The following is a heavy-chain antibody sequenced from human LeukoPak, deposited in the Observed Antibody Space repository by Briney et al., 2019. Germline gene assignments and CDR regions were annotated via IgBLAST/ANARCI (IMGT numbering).Heavy chain of an antibody. Sequence: PGGSLRLSCAASGFTFSTYWMHWVRQAPGKGLVWVSHINTDGSSATYADSVKGRFTISRDNAKNTLYLQMNSLRPEDTAVYYCAREERGLAIDYWGQGALVTVSS. D-gene: IGHD5-12*01. CDR1: GFTFSTYW. CDR2: INTDGSSA. CDR3: AREERGLAIDY. V-gene: IGHV3-74*01. J-gene: IGHJ4*02.